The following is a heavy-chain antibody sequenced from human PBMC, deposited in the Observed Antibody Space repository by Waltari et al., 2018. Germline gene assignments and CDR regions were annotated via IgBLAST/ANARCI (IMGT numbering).Heavy chain of an antibody. CDR1: GYPLPGKF. CDR2: INPNTGVT. CDR3: ARGRDAFNNLDV. D-gene: IGHD2-15*01. V-gene: IGHV1-2*02. Sequence: QLQLVQSGTEVKTPGASVQISGKASGYPLPGKFIHWVRQAPGQGLEWMGWINPNTGVTKFAQKFQGRVTMTRDTSITSAYMELTSLRSDDTALYFCARGRDAFNNLDVWGQGTKVIVSS. J-gene: IGHJ3*01.